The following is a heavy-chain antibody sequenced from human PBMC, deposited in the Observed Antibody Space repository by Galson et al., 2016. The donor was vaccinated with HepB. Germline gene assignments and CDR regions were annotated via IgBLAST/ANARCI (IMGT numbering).Heavy chain of an antibody. J-gene: IGHJ4*02. CDR3: ANYHPGVIITSSYYFDS. D-gene: IGHD3-10*01. V-gene: IGHV3-23*01. CDR1: GFTFRSYA. CDR2: ISGSGRST. Sequence: SLRLSCAASGFTFRSYAMSWVRQAPGKGLEWVSGISGSGRSTYYADSVKGRFTISRDNSEKTLYLQMNSLRAEDTAVYYCANYHPGVIITSSYYFDSWGQGTLVTVSS.